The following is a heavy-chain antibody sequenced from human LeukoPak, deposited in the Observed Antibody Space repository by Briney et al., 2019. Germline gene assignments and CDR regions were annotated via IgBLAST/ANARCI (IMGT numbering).Heavy chain of an antibody. Sequence: GGSPRLSCAASGFSFSYYSMTWVRQAPGKGLEWVSAISGGADHTYYADSVRGRFTISRDNSQNFLYLQMNYLRAEDTALYYCAKDAVDASGRTNAFDVWGQGAMVTVSS. CDR3: AKDAVDASGRTNAFDV. CDR1: GFSFSYYS. D-gene: IGHD3-10*01. J-gene: IGHJ3*01. CDR2: ISGGADHT. V-gene: IGHV3-23*01.